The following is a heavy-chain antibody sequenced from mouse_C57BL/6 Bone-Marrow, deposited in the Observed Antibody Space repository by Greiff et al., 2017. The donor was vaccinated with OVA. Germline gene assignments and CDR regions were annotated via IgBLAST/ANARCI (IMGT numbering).Heavy chain of an antibody. J-gene: IGHJ3*01. CDR2: IRLKSDNYAT. CDR1: GFTFSNYW. D-gene: IGHD2-10*02. CDR3: TGYGNYWFAY. Sequence: EVQLQESGGGLVQPGGSMKLSCVASGFTFSNYWMNWVRQSPEKGLEWVAQIRLKSDNYATHYAESVKGRFTISRDDSKSSVYLQMNNLRAEDTGIYYCTGYGNYWFAYWGQGTLVTVSA. V-gene: IGHV6-3*01.